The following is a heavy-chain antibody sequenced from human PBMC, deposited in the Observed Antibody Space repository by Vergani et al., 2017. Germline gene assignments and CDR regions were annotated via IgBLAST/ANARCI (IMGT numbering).Heavy chain of an antibody. CDR2: IHYSENT. J-gene: IGHJ5*02. CDR3: ARFGYSSSWYPNWFDP. V-gene: IGHV4-59*11. CDR1: FDSTRHLY. D-gene: IGHD6-13*01. Sequence: QVQLQESGPGLVKSSETLSLTCSVSFDSTRHLYCNSIRQPPGKGLEWIGSIHYSENTNYNPSLKTRVTISVDTSKNQFSLKLSSVTAADTAVYYCARFGYSSSWYPNWFDPWGQGTLVTVSS.